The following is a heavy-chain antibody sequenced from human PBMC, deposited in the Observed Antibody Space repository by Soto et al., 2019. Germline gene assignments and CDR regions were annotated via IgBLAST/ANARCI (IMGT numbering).Heavy chain of an antibody. CDR2: IYHSGST. J-gene: IGHJ5*02. CDR1: GGPMRRGGYP. Sequence: SEALSLTCAGSGGPMRRGGYPWSWFRQPPGKGLEWIGYIYHSGSTYYSPSLKSRVTISVDRSKNQFSLKLSSVTAADTAVYYCARVPAPWGQGTLVTVSS. CDR3: ARVPAP. V-gene: IGHV4-30-2*01.